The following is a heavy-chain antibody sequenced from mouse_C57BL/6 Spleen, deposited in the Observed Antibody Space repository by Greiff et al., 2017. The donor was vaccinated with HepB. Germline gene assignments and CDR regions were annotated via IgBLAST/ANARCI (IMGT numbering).Heavy chain of an antibody. CDR1: GYTFTSYW. Sequence: QVQLKQPGAELVKPGASVKLSCKASGYTFTSYWMQWVKQRPGQGLEWIGEIDPSDSYTNYNQKFKGKATLTVDTSSSTAYMQLSSLTSEDSAVYYCARGIYSNWYFDVWGTGTTVTVSS. CDR3: ARGIYSNWYFDV. J-gene: IGHJ1*03. D-gene: IGHD2-5*01. CDR2: IDPSDSYT. V-gene: IGHV1-50*01.